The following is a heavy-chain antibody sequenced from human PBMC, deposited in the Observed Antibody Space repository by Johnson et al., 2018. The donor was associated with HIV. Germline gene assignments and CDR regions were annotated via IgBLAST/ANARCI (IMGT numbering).Heavy chain of an antibody. D-gene: IGHD3-16*01. J-gene: IGHJ3*02. Sequence: QVQLVESGGGVVQPGRSLRLSCAASGFTFSSYGMHWVRQAPGKGLEWVAVMSSDGNKKYYAESLKGRLTVSRDNSKNTLYLQMNSLRAEDTAVYYCAKEGEAFDIWGQGTMVTVSS. CDR2: MSSDGNKK. CDR3: AKEGEAFDI. CDR1: GFTFSSYG. V-gene: IGHV3-30*18.